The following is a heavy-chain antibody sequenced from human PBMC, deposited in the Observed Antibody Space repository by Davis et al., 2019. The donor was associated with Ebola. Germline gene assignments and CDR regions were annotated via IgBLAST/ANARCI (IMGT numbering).Heavy chain of an antibody. Sequence: GESLKISCAASGSTFSSYSMNWVRQAPGKGLEWVSSISSSSSYIYYADSVKGRFTISRDNAKNSLYLQMNSLRAEDTAVYYCASLGGYSYGYAGAFDIWGQGTMVTVSS. J-gene: IGHJ3*02. V-gene: IGHV3-21*01. CDR3: ASLGGYSYGYAGAFDI. D-gene: IGHD5-18*01. CDR1: GSTFSSYS. CDR2: ISSSSSYI.